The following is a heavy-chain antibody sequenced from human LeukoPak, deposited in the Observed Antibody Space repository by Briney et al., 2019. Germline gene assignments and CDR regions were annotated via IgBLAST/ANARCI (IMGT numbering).Heavy chain of an antibody. Sequence: SVKVSCKASGGTFSSYAISWVRQAPGQGLEWMGGIIPIFGTANYAQKFQGRVTITTDESTSTAYMELSSLRSEDTAVYYCARDTGLYDFWSGYPTYYYYYYMDVWGKGTTVTVSS. V-gene: IGHV1-69*05. CDR3: ARDTGLYDFWSGYPTYYYYYYMDV. CDR1: GGTFSSYA. J-gene: IGHJ6*03. D-gene: IGHD3-3*01. CDR2: IIPIFGTA.